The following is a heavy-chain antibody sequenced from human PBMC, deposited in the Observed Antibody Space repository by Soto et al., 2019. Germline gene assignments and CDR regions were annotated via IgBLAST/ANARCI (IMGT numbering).Heavy chain of an antibody. CDR2: IYTSGST. J-gene: IGHJ6*02. Sequence: SETLSLTCTVSGGSISSYYWSWIRQPAGKGLEWIGRIYTSGSTNYNPSLKSRVTMSVDTSKNQFSLKLSSVTAADTAVYYCARAMSETSLAAAGCYYGMDVWGQGTTVTVSS. CDR1: GGSISSYY. D-gene: IGHD6-13*01. CDR3: ARAMSETSLAAAGCYYGMDV. V-gene: IGHV4-4*07.